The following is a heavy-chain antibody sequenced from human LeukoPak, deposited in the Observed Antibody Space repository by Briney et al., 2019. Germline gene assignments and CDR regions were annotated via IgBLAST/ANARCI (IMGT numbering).Heavy chain of an antibody. D-gene: IGHD3-10*01. Sequence: PGGSLRLSCAASGFTFSSYDMHWVRQATGKGLEWVSAIGTAGDTYYPGSVKGRFTISRENAKNSLYLQMNSLRAGDTAVYYCARGRYYYGSGSYPFDYWGQGTLVTVSS. CDR3: ARGRYYYGSGSYPFDY. V-gene: IGHV3-13*01. CDR2: IGTAGDT. CDR1: GFTFSSYD. J-gene: IGHJ4*02.